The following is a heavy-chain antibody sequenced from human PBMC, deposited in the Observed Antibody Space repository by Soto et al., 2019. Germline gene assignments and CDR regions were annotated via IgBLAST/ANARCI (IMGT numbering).Heavy chain of an antibody. J-gene: IGHJ6*02. Sequence: PSETLSLTCAVSGGSISSSNWWSWVRQPPGKGLEWIGEIYHSGSTNYNPSLKSRVTISVDKSKNQFSLKLSSVTAADTAVYYCARGDSRSGSYSYYYYGMDVWGQGTTVTVS. CDR1: GGSISSSNW. CDR2: IYHSGST. D-gene: IGHD3-10*01. CDR3: ARGDSRSGSYSYYYYGMDV. V-gene: IGHV4-4*02.